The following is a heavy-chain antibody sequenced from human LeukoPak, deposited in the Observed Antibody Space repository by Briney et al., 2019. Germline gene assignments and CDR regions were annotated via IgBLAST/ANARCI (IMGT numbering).Heavy chain of an antibody. V-gene: IGHV4-59*01. CDR3: ARASEGIGYFDT. CDR1: GASFSNDY. CDR2: IYHNGRT. J-gene: IGHJ4*02. D-gene: IGHD3-16*01. Sequence: SETLSLTCTVSGASFSNDYWSWVRQAPGKGLEWIGYIYHNGRTSYNPSLKSRLTMSIETSQKQFSLQLISVTAADTAIYYCARASEGIGYFDTWGRGSLVTVSS.